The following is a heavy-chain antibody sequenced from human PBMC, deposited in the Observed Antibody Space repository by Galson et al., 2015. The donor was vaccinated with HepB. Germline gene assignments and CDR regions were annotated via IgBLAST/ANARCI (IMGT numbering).Heavy chain of an antibody. J-gene: IGHJ4*02. CDR2: IFPDDSDT. CDR3: ARRRFDSSTTYNLDY. CDR1: GYYFPTWW. D-gene: IGHD2/OR15-2a*01. V-gene: IGHV5-51*03. Sequence: QSGAEVKKSGESLKISCKGSGYYFPTWWIGWWRQRPGKGLEWMGIIFPDDSDTRYSPSFQGQVTISPDRSINTAYLQWSSLKASDTAMYYCARRRFDSSTTYNLDYWGPGTLVTVSS.